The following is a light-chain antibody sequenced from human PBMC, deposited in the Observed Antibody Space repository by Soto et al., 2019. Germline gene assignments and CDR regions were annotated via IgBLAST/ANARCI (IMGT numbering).Light chain of an antibody. V-gene: IGKV1-9*01. Sequence: DIQLTQSPSVLSASVGDTVPITCRASQALSNYLAWYQKKQGKAPDLLIYSASTLQSGVPSRFSGSGSETELSITIRALQPEDCETYYCQQLSRYPLTFGGGTKVDIK. J-gene: IGKJ4*01. CDR3: QQLSRYPLT. CDR1: QALSNY. CDR2: SAS.